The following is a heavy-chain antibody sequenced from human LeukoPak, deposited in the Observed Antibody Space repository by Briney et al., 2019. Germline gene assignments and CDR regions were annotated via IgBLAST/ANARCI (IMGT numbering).Heavy chain of an antibody. CDR2: ISGSGGNT. J-gene: IGHJ6*04. Sequence: GGSLRLSCAASGFTFSRYAMSWVRQAPGKGLDWVSVISGSGGNTYYADSVKGRFTISRDNAKNSLYLQMNSLRAEDTAVYYCAELGITMIGGVWGKGTTVTISS. V-gene: IGHV3-23*01. CDR3: AELGITMIGGV. CDR1: GFTFSRYA. D-gene: IGHD3-10*02.